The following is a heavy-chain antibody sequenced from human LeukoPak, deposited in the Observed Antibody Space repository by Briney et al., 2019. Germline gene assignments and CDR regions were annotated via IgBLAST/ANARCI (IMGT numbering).Heavy chain of an antibody. CDR2: IYYSGST. CDR3: ARSGRPLTYYYGSGSYRNWFDP. V-gene: IGHV4-59*01. J-gene: IGHJ5*02. CDR1: GGSISSYY. Sequence: KPSETLSLTCTVSGGSISSYYWSWIRQPPGKGLEWIGYIYYSGSTNYNPSLKSRVTISVDTSKNQFSLKLSSVTAADTAAYYCARSGRPLTYYYGSGSYRNWFDPWGQGTLVTVSS. D-gene: IGHD3-10*01.